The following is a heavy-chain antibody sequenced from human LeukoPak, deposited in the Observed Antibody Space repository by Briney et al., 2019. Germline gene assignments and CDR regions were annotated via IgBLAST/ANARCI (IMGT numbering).Heavy chain of an antibody. CDR2: IRSKANSYAT. Sequence: GGSLRLSCAASGFTFSGSAMHWVRQASGKGLEWVGRIRSKANSYATAYAASVKCRFTISRDDSKNTAYLQMNSLKTEDTAVYYCTRNPGDYEYSDYYYYYMDVWGKGTTVTVSS. D-gene: IGHD4-17*01. J-gene: IGHJ6*03. CDR1: GFTFSGSA. CDR3: TRNPGDYEYSDYYYYYMDV. V-gene: IGHV3-73*01.